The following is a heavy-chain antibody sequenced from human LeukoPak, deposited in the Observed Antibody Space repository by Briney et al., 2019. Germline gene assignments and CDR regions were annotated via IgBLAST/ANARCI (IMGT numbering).Heavy chain of an antibody. D-gene: IGHD6-13*01. CDR2: IYYSGST. V-gene: IGHV4-61*05. CDR3: ARFIAAAGNSGPGWFDP. CDR1: GDSISSSSYY. Sequence: SETLSLTCTVSGDSISSSSYYWGWIRQPPGKGLEWIGYIYYSGSTTYNPSLKSRVTISVDTSKNQFSLKLSSVTAADTAVYYCARFIAAAGNSGPGWFDPWGQGTLVTVSS. J-gene: IGHJ5*02.